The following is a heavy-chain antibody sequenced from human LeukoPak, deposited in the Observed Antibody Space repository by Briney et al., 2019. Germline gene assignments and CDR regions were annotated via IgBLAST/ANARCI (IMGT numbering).Heavy chain of an antibody. J-gene: IGHJ4*02. D-gene: IGHD3-22*01. CDR3: ARGSKVVPAAKKYYYDSRIYAY. CDR1: GYTFTSYD. Sequence: GASVKVSCKASGYTFTSYDINWVRQATGQGLEWMGRMNPNSGNTGYAQKFQGRVTMTRNTSISSAYMELSSLRSEDTAVYYCARGSKVVPAAKKYYYDSRIYAYWGRGTLVTVSS. CDR2: MNPNSGNT. V-gene: IGHV1-8*01.